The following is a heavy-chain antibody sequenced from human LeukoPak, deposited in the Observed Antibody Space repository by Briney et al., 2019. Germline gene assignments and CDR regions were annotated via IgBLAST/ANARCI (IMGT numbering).Heavy chain of an antibody. D-gene: IGHD3-3*01. V-gene: IGHV3-7*01. CDR3: ARDPHYDFWSGYHNWFDP. CDR1: GFTFSSYW. Sequence: GGSLRLSCAASGFTFSSYWMSRVRQAPGKGLEWVANIKQDGSEKYYVDSVKGRFTISRDNAKNSLYLQMNSLRAEDTAVYYCARDPHYDFWSGYHNWFDPWGQGTLVTVSS. J-gene: IGHJ5*02. CDR2: IKQDGSEK.